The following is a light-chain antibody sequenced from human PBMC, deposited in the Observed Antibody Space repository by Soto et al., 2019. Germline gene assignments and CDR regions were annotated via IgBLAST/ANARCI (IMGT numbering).Light chain of an antibody. Sequence: DFQMSQSASTLSASVGERVTITCRASQSVSTLLAWYQQKPGKAPKLLIYKASSLESGVPSRFSGSGSGTEFTLTISSLQPDDFATYYCQQYNRYSPWAFGQGTKVDI. V-gene: IGKV1-5*03. J-gene: IGKJ1*01. CDR1: QSVSTL. CDR2: KAS. CDR3: QQYNRYSPWA.